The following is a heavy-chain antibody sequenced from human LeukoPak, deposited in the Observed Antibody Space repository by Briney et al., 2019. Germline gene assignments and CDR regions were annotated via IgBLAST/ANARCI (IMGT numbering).Heavy chain of an antibody. CDR1: GGSFSGYY. V-gene: IGHV4-34*01. D-gene: IGHD5-12*01. CDR2: INHSGST. J-gene: IGHJ4*02. CDR3: ARGLGYSGYDSGRYYFDY. Sequence: NPSETLSLTCAVYGGSFSGYYWSWIRQPPGKGLEWIGEINHSGSTNYNPSLKSRVTISVDTSKNQFSLKLSSVTAADTAVYYCARGLGYSGYDSGRYYFDYWGLGTLVTVSS.